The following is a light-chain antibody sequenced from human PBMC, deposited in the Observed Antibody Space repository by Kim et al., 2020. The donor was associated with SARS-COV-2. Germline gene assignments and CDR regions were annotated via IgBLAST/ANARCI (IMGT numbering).Light chain of an antibody. CDR3: SSYSGSISYV. Sequence: GHSATVPWTTTSCDGATYNHVSWYREHPDKDPPLKIYKVRNRAARVPDRFSGSKSANTASLTISGLQAEDEAAYYGSSYSGSISYVFGTGTQVTVL. CDR1: SCDGATYNH. CDR2: KVR. V-gene: IGLV2-8*01. J-gene: IGLJ1*01.